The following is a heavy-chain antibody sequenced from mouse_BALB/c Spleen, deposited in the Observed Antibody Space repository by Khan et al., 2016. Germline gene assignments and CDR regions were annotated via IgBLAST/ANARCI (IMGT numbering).Heavy chain of an antibody. Sequence: QIQLVQSGPELKKPGETVKMSCKASGYTFTNYGMNWVKQAPGKGLKWMGWINTYTGEPTYADDFKGRFAFSLATSASTAYLQISNLKNEDTATYFWARPDYGSGRGFAYWGQGTLVTVSA. CDR3: ARPDYGSGRGFAY. V-gene: IGHV9-3-1*01. D-gene: IGHD1-1*01. CDR2: INTYTGEP. J-gene: IGHJ3*01. CDR1: GYTFTNYG.